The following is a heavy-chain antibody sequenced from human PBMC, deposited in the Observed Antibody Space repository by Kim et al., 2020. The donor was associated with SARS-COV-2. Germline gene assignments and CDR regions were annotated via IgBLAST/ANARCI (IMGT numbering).Heavy chain of an antibody. J-gene: IGHJ6*02. CDR3: ATAGIAAAGQYYGMDV. CDR2: FDPEDGET. CDR1: GYTLTELS. D-gene: IGHD6-13*01. Sequence: ASVKVSCKVSGYTLTELSMHWVRQAPGKGLEWMGGFDPEDGETIYAQKFQGRVTMTEDTSTDTAYMELSSLRSEDTSVYYCATAGIAAAGQYYGMDVWGQGTTVTVSS. V-gene: IGHV1-24*01.